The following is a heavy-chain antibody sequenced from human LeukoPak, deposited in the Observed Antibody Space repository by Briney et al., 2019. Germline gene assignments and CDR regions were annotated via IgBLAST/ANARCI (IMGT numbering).Heavy chain of an antibody. CDR3: ARGWCSGGSCRYPARYYYGMDV. Sequence: PSETLSLTCAVYGVSFSGYYWSWIRQPPGKGLEWIGEINHSGSTNYNPSLRSRVTISVDTSKNQFSLKLSSVTAADTAVYYCARGWCSGGSCRYPARYYYGMDVWGKGTTVTVSS. V-gene: IGHV4-34*01. J-gene: IGHJ6*04. CDR2: INHSGST. D-gene: IGHD2-15*01. CDR1: GVSFSGYY.